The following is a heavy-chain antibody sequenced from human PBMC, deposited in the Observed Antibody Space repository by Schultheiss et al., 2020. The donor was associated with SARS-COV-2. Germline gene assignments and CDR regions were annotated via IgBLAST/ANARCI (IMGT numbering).Heavy chain of an antibody. V-gene: IGHV1-3*01. CDR2: INAGNGNT. CDR1: GYTFTSYA. Sequence: ASVKVSCKASGYTFTSYAMHWVRQAPGQRLEWMGWINAGNGNTNYAQKFQGRVTMTTDTSTSTAYMELRSLRSDDTAVYYCARGYGGNWGGYGMDVWGQGTTVTVSS. CDR3: ARGYGGNWGGYGMDV. D-gene: IGHD4-23*01. J-gene: IGHJ6*02.